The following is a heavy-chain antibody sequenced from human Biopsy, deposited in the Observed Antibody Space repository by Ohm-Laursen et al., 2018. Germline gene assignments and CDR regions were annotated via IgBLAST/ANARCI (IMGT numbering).Heavy chain of an antibody. CDR1: GGSFTGHY. CDR2: ISHTGYT. Sequence: TLSLTCTVSGGSFTGHYWSWIRQPPGKGLEWIGHISHTGYTSYKSSLKSRVTTSLDTSRNHFSLRLSSLTAADTAVYYCARGSNDFGGLYFPRWGQGTLLTVSS. D-gene: IGHD4-23*01. J-gene: IGHJ4*02. V-gene: IGHV4-59*11. CDR3: ARGSNDFGGLYFPR.